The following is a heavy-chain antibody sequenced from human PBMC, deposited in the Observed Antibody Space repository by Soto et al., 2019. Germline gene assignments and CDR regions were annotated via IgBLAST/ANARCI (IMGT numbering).Heavy chain of an antibody. CDR1: GGSISSYY. CDR2: IYTSGST. J-gene: IGHJ6*02. D-gene: IGHD2-15*01. Sequence: QVQLQESGPGLVKPSETLSLTCTVSGGSISSYYWSWIRQPAGKGLEWIGRIYTSGSTNYNPSLKSRVTMSVDTSKNHFSLKLSSVTAADTAVYYCARDNIVVVVAAFYYYYGMDVWGQGTTFTVSS. CDR3: ARDNIVVVVAAFYYYYGMDV. V-gene: IGHV4-4*07.